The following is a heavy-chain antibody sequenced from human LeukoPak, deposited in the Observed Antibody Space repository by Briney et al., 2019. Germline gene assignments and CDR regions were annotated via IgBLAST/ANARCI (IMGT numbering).Heavy chain of an antibody. CDR3: ARGITKVGALGYYYYMDV. CDR2: ISSSGSTI. J-gene: IGHJ6*03. V-gene: IGHV3-11*04. D-gene: IGHD3-10*01. CDR1: GFTFSDRY. Sequence: PGGSLRLSCTASGFTFSDRYMSWIRQTPGKGLEWVSYISSSGSTIYYADSVKGRFTISRDNAKNSLYLQMNSLRAEDTAVYYCARGITKVGALGYYYYMDVWGKGTTVTVSS.